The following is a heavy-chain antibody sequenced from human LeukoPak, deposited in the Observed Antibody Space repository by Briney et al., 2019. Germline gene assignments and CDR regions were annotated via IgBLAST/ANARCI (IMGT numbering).Heavy chain of an antibody. D-gene: IGHD3-10*01. J-gene: IGHJ5*02. Sequence: AESRTPSSGGSGGTFSSYAWSWVRQDPGKGLEWVSAISGSGGSTYYADSVKGRFTISRDNSKSTLYLQMNSLRAEDTAIYYCAKSGVTTMVRGVIIAWGQGTLATVSS. CDR1: GGTFSSYA. CDR2: ISGSGGST. V-gene: IGHV3-23*01. CDR3: AKSGVTTMVRGVIIA.